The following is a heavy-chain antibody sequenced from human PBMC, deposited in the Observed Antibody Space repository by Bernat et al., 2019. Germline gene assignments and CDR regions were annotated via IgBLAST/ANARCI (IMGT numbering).Heavy chain of an antibody. J-gene: IGHJ4*02. CDR1: GGSFSGYY. D-gene: IGHD4-17*01. V-gene: IGHV4-34*01. Sequence: QVQLQQWGAGLLKPSETLSLTCAVYGGSFSGYYWSWIRQPPGKGLEWIGEINHSGSTNYNPSLKSRVTISVDTSQNQFSLKLSSVTAADTAVYDCARTTVTTGECNYWGQGTLVTVSS. CDR2: INHSGST. CDR3: ARTTVTTGECNY.